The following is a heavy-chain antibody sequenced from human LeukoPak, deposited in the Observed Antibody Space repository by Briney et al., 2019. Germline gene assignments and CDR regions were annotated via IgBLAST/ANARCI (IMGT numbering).Heavy chain of an antibody. D-gene: IGHD3-10*01. CDR3: AKDFGRNLGGPGY. CDR2: ISSSSSYI. J-gene: IGHJ4*02. Sequence: PGGSLRLSCAASGFTFSSYSMNWVRQAPGKGLEWVSSISSSSSYIYYVDSVKGRFAISRDNSKSTLYLQMNSLRAEDTAVYYCAKDFGRNLGGPGYWGRGTRVTVSS. CDR1: GFTFSSYS. V-gene: IGHV3-21*04.